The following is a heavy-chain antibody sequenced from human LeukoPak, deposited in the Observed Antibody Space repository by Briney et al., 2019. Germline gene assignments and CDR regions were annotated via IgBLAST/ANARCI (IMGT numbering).Heavy chain of an antibody. CDR1: GFPFDDYG. D-gene: IGHD1-26*01. J-gene: IGHJ4*02. V-gene: IGHV3-43D*03. CDR2: ISWHGETT. Sequence: PGGSLRLSCAASGFPFDDYGMLWVRQGPGKGLEWVSFISWHGETTYYSDSVKGRFTISRDSGTNSLYLQMNRLRTEDTGFYYCAKDFGPRGVGATPQYWGRGTVVIVSS. CDR3: AKDFGPRGVGATPQY.